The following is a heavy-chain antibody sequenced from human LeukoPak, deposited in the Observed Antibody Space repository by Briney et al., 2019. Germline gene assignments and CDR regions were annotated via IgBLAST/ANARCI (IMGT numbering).Heavy chain of an antibody. V-gene: IGHV5-51*01. D-gene: IGHD5-12*01. Sequence: GASLKIFSKGSACSFTSYWIGWGRRMPGKRLEGMGIIYPGDSDTRYSPSFQGQVTISADKSLSTAHLQWSSLKASDTAMYYCARQGGYDYWTDYWGQGTLVTVSS. CDR1: ACSFTSYW. CDR3: ARQGGYDYWTDY. CDR2: IYPGDSDT. J-gene: IGHJ4*02.